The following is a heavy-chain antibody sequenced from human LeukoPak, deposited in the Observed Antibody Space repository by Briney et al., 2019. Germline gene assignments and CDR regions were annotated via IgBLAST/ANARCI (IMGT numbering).Heavy chain of an antibody. Sequence: GGSLRLSCAASGFTFSTFPMGWVRQAPGKGLEWVSVISGGGTAFSADSVKGRFTISRDNSKNTIYLEMNSLRVEDTAVYYCAKDPSGSYYKVGPMYMDVWGQGTTVTVSS. CDR3: AKDPSGSYYKVGPMYMDV. J-gene: IGHJ6*02. D-gene: IGHD3-10*01. V-gene: IGHV3-23*01. CDR1: GFTFSTFP. CDR2: ISGGGTA.